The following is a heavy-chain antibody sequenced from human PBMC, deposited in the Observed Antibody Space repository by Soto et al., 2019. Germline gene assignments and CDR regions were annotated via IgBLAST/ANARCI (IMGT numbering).Heavy chain of an antibody. Sequence: PGGSLRLSCAASGFTFDDYTMHWVRQAPGKGLEWVSLISWDGGSTYYADSVKGRFTISRDNSKNSLYLQMNSLRTEDTALYYCAKDMWECSSRRYYYYYYGMDVWGQGTTVTVSS. CDR3: AKDMWECSSRRYYYYYYGMDV. CDR2: ISWDGGST. CDR1: GFTFDDYT. J-gene: IGHJ6*02. D-gene: IGHD6-6*01. V-gene: IGHV3-43*01.